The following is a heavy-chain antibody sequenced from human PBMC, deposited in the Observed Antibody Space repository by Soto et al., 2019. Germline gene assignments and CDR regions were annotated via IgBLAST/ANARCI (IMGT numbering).Heavy chain of an antibody. CDR1: GFSFSTYS. V-gene: IGHV3-48*02. J-gene: IGHJ6*03. CDR2: ISSSGMTI. D-gene: IGHD2-2*01. Sequence: EVQLVESGGGLVQPGGSLRLSCEASGFSFSTYSMNWVRQAPGKGLEWVSYISSSGMTIYYADSVKGRLTISRDNAKNSLYLQMHSLRDEDTAIYFCARMDQVPNTDYYYFYMDVWGTGTTVTVS. CDR3: ARMDQVPNTDYYYFYMDV.